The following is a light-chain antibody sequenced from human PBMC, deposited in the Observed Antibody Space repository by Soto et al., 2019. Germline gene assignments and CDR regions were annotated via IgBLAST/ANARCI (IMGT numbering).Light chain of an antibody. CDR2: GAS. CDR1: QSVAGN. Sequence: EIVMTQSPATLSVSPGERATLSCRASQSVAGNLAWYQQKPGQAPRLRMYGASTSATGSPARFSGSGSGTEFTLTISSLQSEDFGVYYCQQYNNWPLTFGGGTKVEIK. V-gene: IGKV3-15*01. CDR3: QQYNNWPLT. J-gene: IGKJ4*01.